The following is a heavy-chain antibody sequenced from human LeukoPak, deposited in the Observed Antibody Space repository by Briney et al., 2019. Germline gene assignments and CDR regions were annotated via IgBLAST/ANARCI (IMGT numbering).Heavy chain of an antibody. CDR1: GFTFDDYG. CDR2: INWNGGST. CDR3: ARGTYYYDSSGYYYLDY. D-gene: IGHD3-22*01. V-gene: IGHV3-20*04. J-gene: IGHJ4*02. Sequence: GGSLRLSCAASGFTFDDYGMSWVRQAPGKGLEWVSGINWNGGSTGYADSVKGRFTISRDNAKNSLYLQMNSLRAEDTALYYCARGTYYYDSSGYYYLDYWGQGTLVTVSS.